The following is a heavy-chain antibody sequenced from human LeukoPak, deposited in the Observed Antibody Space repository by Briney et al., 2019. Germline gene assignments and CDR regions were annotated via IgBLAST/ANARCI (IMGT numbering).Heavy chain of an antibody. CDR2: IIPILGIA. CDR3: ARVWDIVATDNPKFRRYEY. Sequence: GASVKVSCKASGGTFSSYAISWVRQAPGQGLEWMGRIIPILGIANYAQKFQGRVTITADKSTSTAYMELSSLRSEDTAVYYCARVWDIVATDNPKFRRYEYWGQGTLVTVSS. CDR1: GGTFSSYA. D-gene: IGHD5-12*01. J-gene: IGHJ4*02. V-gene: IGHV1-69*04.